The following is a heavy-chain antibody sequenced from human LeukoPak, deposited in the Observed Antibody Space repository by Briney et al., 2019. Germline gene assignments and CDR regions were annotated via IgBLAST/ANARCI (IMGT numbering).Heavy chain of an antibody. CDR2: ISGSDGST. CDR3: AKVMTRTMVRGVPPSDY. D-gene: IGHD3-10*01. J-gene: IGHJ4*02. V-gene: IGHV3-23*01. Sequence: GGSLRLSCAASGFTFSSYAMTWVRQAPGKGLEWVSTISGSDGSTYYADSVKGRFTISRDNSKNTLYLQMSSLRAVDTAGYYCAKVMTRTMVRGVPPSDYWGQGTLVTVSS. CDR1: GFTFSSYA.